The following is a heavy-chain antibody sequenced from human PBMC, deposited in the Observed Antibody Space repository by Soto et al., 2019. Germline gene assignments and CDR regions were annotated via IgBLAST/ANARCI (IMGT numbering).Heavy chain of an antibody. V-gene: IGHV1-18*01. CDR3: ARDTGTTTDSCDI. CDR1: GYTFTSYG. D-gene: IGHD4-4*01. CDR2: ISAYTGNT. Sequence: ASVKVSCKASGYTFTSYGISWVRQAPGQGLERMGWISAYTGNTNYARKLQGRVTMTTDTSTSTAYMELRSLISDDTAVYYWARDTGTTTDSCDIWGQGTMVTVSS. J-gene: IGHJ3*02.